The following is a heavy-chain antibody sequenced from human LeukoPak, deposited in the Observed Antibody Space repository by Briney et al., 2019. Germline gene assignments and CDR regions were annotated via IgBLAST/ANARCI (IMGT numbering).Heavy chain of an antibody. CDR1: GGSISSGGYS. J-gene: IGHJ4*02. CDR2: IYHSWST. V-gene: IGHV4-30-2*01. Sequence: PSETLSLTCAVSGGSISSGGYSWSWLRQPPGKGLEWIGYIYHSWSTYYNPSLKSRVTISVDRSKNQFSLKLSSVTAADTAVYYCARGRTDDYFDYWGQGTLVTVSS. CDR3: ARGRTDDYFDY.